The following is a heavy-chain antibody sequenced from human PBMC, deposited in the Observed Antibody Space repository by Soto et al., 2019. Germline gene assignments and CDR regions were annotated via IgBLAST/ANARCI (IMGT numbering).Heavy chain of an antibody. Sequence: ASVKVSCKASGFTFTGHHMHWVRQAPGQGLEWMGLIDLDIGDTKYAQKFQGRVTSTSDTSITTAYMELRGLRSDDTAVYYCALEPTGTAGFAYWGKGTLVTVSS. CDR1: GFTFTGHH. CDR2: IDLDIGDT. J-gene: IGHJ4*02. CDR3: ALEPTGTAGFAY. V-gene: IGHV1-2*02. D-gene: IGHD2-21*02.